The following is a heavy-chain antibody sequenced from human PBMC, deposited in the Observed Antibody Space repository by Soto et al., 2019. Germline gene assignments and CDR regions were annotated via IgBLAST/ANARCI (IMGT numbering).Heavy chain of an antibody. CDR2: IGSSGLSV. CDR3: ARDLRQLLSHNYYYYYFDV. J-gene: IGHJ6*03. V-gene: IGHV3-11*01. Sequence: QVHLVESGGGLVKPGGSLRLSCAASGFTFSDYQMSWIRQAPGKGLEWVSYIGSSGLSVYYEDSVKGRFTISREYANNSWYLQMNSLRAEDSAVYYCARDLRQLLSHNYYYYYFDVWGKGTTVSVSS. D-gene: IGHD2-2*01. CDR1: GFTFSDYQ.